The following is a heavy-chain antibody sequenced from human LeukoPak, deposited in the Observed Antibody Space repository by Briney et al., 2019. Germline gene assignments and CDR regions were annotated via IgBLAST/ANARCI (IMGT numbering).Heavy chain of an antibody. V-gene: IGHV1-8*01. Sequence: ASVKVSCKASEYTFTSYDINWVRQATGQGLEWMGWMNPNSGNTGYARKFQGRVTMTRNTSISTAYMELSSLRSEDTAVYYCATLRYFDWLQGSYYFDYWGQGTLVTVSS. D-gene: IGHD3-9*01. CDR3: ATLRYFDWLQGSYYFDY. CDR2: MNPNSGNT. CDR1: EYTFTSYD. J-gene: IGHJ4*02.